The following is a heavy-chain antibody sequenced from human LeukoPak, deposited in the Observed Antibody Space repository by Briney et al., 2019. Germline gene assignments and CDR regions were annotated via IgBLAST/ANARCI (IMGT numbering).Heavy chain of an antibody. D-gene: IGHD6-19*01. CDR1: GYTFTSYY. Sequence: ASVKVSCKASGYTFTSYYMHWVRQAPGQGLEWMGIINSSGGSTSYAQKFQGRVTMTRDTSTSTVYMELSSLRYEDTAVYYCARGYSSGWYVDYFDYWGQGTLVTVSS. V-gene: IGHV1-46*01. CDR2: INSSGGST. J-gene: IGHJ4*02. CDR3: ARGYSSGWYVDYFDY.